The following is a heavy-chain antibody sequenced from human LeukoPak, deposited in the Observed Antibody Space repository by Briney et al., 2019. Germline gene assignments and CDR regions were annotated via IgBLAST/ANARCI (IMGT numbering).Heavy chain of an antibody. J-gene: IGHJ6*02. CDR2: IYSGGST. D-gene: IGHD3-10*01. V-gene: IGHV3-53*01. Sequence: GGSLRLSCAASGFTLSSKYMNWVRQAPGNGLEWVSVIYSGGSTYYADSVEGRFTITRDNSQNTLYLQMNSLRAEDTAVYYCARLGSYYDMDVWGQGTTVTVSS. CDR3: ARLGSYYDMDV. CDR1: GFTLSSKY.